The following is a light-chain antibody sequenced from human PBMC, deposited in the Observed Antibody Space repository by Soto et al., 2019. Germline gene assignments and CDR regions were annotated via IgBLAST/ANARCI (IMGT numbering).Light chain of an antibody. CDR1: QSVTTQ. CDR2: GAS. Sequence: EIVLTQSPGTLSLSPGERATLSCRASQSVTTQLAWYQQKPGQAPRLIIHGASSRATGVPDRITGSGSGTDSTPSISRLEPEDFAVYYCQQYGGSTRTFGQGTKVDI. J-gene: IGKJ1*01. V-gene: IGKV3-20*01. CDR3: QQYGGSTRT.